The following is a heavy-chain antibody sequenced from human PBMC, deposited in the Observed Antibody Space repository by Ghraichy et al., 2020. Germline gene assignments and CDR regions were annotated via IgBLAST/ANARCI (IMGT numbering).Heavy chain of an antibody. CDR1: GFTFSSYA. CDR3: AAGLESDY. D-gene: IGHD1-1*01. CDR2: ISYDGSNK. J-gene: IGHJ4*02. V-gene: IGHV3-30*04. Sequence: GGSLRLSCAASGFTFSSYAMHWVRQAPGKGLEWVAVISYDGSNKYYADSVKGRFTISRDNSKNTLYLQMNSLRAEDTAVYYCAAGLESDYWGQGTLVTVSS.